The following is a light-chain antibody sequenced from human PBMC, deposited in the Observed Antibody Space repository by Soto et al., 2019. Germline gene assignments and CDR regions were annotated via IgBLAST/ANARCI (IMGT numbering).Light chain of an antibody. CDR3: SSYTTSNTRV. V-gene: IGLV2-14*01. J-gene: IGLJ3*02. Sequence: QSALTQPASVSGSPGQSISISCTGTNNDVGGYDYVSWYQQHPGKAPKVMIFDVGNRPAGVSNRFSGSKSGNTASLTSSRLQAEDEDDYYCSSYTTSNTRVCGGGTKLTVL. CDR1: NNDVGGYDY. CDR2: DVG.